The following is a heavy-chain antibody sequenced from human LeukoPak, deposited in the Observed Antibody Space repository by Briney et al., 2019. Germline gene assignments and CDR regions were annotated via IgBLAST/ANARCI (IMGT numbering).Heavy chain of an antibody. Sequence: SETLSLTCSVSGASISNYYWNWVRQPAAKGLEWVGRIYTSGSTNYNPSLKSRVTMSVDTSNNQFSLKLISVTAADMAVYYCARDRGLGLFDPWGQGTLVTVSS. J-gene: IGHJ5*02. D-gene: IGHD3-10*01. CDR3: ARDRGLGLFDP. CDR2: IYTSGST. V-gene: IGHV4-4*07. CDR1: GASISNYY.